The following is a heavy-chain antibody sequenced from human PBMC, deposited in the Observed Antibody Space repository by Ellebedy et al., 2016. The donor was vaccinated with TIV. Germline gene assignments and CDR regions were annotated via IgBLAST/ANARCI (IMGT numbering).Heavy chain of an antibody. Sequence: GESLKISCAASGFMFRNYWMSWVRQVPGKGLEWVANIKQDGSEEYYVDSVKGRFTISRDNAENSLYLQMDSLRPEDTAVYYCTTNRAFDIWGQGTVVSVTS. CDR2: IKQDGSEE. D-gene: IGHD1-14*01. CDR1: GFMFRNYW. J-gene: IGHJ3*02. V-gene: IGHV3-7*03. CDR3: TTNRAFDI.